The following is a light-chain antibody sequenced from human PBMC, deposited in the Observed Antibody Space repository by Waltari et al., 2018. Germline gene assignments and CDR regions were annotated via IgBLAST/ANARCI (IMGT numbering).Light chain of an antibody. Sequence: WYQHKPGQSPLLVIYQDIDRPSGIPERFSGSKSGNTATLAISGTQAMDDADYYCQALDSNRWVFGGGTKLTVL. J-gene: IGLJ3*02. CDR3: QALDSNRWV. V-gene: IGLV3-1*01. CDR2: QDI.